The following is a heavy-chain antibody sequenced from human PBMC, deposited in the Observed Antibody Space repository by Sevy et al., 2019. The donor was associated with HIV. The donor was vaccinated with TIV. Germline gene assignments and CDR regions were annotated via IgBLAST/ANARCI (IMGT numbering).Heavy chain of an antibody. CDR3: ARDGAGQSYYYYYYMDV. J-gene: IGHJ6*03. V-gene: IGHV1-2*02. CDR1: GYTFTGYY. Sequence: ASVKVSCKASGYTFTGYYMHWVRQAPGQGLEWMGWINPNSGGTNYAQKFQGRVTMTRDTSISTAYMELSRLRSDDTAVYYCARDGAGQSYYYYYYMDVWGKGTTVTVSS. CDR2: INPNSGGT.